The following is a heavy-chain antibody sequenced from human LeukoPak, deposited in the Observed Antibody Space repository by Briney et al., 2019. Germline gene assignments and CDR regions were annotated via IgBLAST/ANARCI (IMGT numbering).Heavy chain of an antibody. V-gene: IGHV4-39*01. CDR2: IYYSGST. CDR3: ARRTRDDYYDSSGYTRDY. Sequence: SETLSLTCTVSGGSISSSSYYWGWIRQPPGKGLEWIGSIYYSGSTYYNPSLKSRVTISVDTSKNQFSLKLSSVTAADTAVYYCARRTRDDYYDSSGYTRDYWGQGTLVTVFS. D-gene: IGHD3-22*01. CDR1: GGSISSSSYY. J-gene: IGHJ4*02.